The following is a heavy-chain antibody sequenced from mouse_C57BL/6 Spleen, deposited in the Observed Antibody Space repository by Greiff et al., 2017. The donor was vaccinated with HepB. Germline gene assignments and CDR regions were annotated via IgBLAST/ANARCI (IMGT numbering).Heavy chain of an antibody. CDR1: GYTFTSYW. D-gene: IGHD1-3*01. CDR2: IDPSDSYT. V-gene: IGHV1-69*01. J-gene: IGHJ2*01. CDR3: ARTNHDGFDY. Sequence: QVQLKQSGAELVMPGASVKLSCKASGYTFTSYWMHWVKQRPGQGLEWIGEIDPSDSYTNYNQKFKGKSTLTVDKSSSTAYMQLSSLTSEDSAVYYCARTNHDGFDYWGQGTTLTVSS.